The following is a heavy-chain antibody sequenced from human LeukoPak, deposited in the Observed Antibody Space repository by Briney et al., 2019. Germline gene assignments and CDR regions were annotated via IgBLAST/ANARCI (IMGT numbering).Heavy chain of an antibody. CDR3: ARGAYDSSGYYDDAEYFQH. J-gene: IGHJ1*01. CDR1: GGSISSSSYY. Sequence: SETLSLTCTVSGGSISSSSYYWGWIRQPPGKGLEWIGSIYYSGSTYYNPSLKSRVTISVDTSKNQFSLKLSSVTAADTAVYFCARGAYDSSGYYDDAEYFQHWGQGTLVTVSS. V-gene: IGHV4-39*07. D-gene: IGHD3-22*01. CDR2: IYYSGST.